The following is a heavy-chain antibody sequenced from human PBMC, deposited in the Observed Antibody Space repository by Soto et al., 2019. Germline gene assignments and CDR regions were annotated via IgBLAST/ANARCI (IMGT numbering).Heavy chain of an antibody. V-gene: IGHV4-59*01. CDR3: AREGASRFRGFDY. D-gene: IGHD2-2*01. CDR1: GDSINNYY. J-gene: IGHJ4*02. CDR2: VHYTGSA. Sequence: QVQLQESGPGLVKPSETLSLTCSVSGDSINNYYWSWIRQPPGKGLEWIGFVHYTGSANYNPSLKSRVPISVGTSKTQFSLRLSSVTAADSGVYYCAREGASRFRGFDYWGQGTLVTVSS.